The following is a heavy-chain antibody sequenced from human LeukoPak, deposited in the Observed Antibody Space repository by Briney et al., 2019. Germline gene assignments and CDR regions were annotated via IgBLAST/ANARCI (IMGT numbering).Heavy chain of an antibody. Sequence: GGSLRLSCVASGFTLSRHWMHWVRQAPGKGLVWVSRISIDGSRTDYADSVKGRFTISRDNAKNTLYLQMNSLRAEDTAVYYCARDRGYVPDYWGQGTLVTVPS. CDR3: ARDRGYVPDY. CDR1: GFTLSRHW. V-gene: IGHV3-74*01. CDR2: ISIDGSRT. D-gene: IGHD5-12*01. J-gene: IGHJ4*02.